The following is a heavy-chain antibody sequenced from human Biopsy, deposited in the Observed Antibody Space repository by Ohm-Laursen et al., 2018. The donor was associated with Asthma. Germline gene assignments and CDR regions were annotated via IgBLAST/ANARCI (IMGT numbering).Heavy chain of an antibody. J-gene: IGHJ4*02. CDR2: IRPGQRGI. V-gene: IGHV3-23*01. D-gene: IGHD5-12*01. Sequence: SLRLSCAASGFAFDNYAMSWARQAPGKGLAWVGAIRPGQRGIDYEPPVRGRFFISRDDSTNTLYLEMTSLRAEDTAVYYCAKRRGYSGHDNDYWGQGTLVIVSS. CDR3: AKRRGYSGHDNDY. CDR1: GFAFDNYA.